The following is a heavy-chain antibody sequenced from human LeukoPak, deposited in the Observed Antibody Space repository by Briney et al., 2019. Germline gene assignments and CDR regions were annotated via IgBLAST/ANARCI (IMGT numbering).Heavy chain of an antibody. CDR3: ARRYYGDYSLDY. Sequence: SETLSLTCTVSGDSVSSSSYYWGWIRQPPGKGLEWIGSIYHSGSTYYNPSLKSRVTISVDTSKNQFSLKLSSVTAADTAVYYCARRYYGDYSLDYWGQGTLVTVS. CDR2: IYHSGST. CDR1: GDSVSSSSYY. J-gene: IGHJ4*02. V-gene: IGHV4-39*07. D-gene: IGHD4-17*01.